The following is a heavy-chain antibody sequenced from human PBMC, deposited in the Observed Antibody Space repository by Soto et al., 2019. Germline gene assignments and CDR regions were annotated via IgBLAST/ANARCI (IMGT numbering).Heavy chain of an antibody. CDR2: ISAYNGKP. J-gene: IGHJ5*02. V-gene: IGHV1-18*01. CDR1: GYTFTSYG. D-gene: IGHD3-10*01. CDR3: ARDRRHTPFGELLHTRLRNWFDP. Sequence: ASVKVSCKASGYTFTSYGISWVRQAPGQGLEWMGWISAYNGKPNYAQKLQGRVTMTTDTSTSTAYMELRSLRSDDTAVYYCARDRRHTPFGELLHTRLRNWFDPWGQGTLVTVSS.